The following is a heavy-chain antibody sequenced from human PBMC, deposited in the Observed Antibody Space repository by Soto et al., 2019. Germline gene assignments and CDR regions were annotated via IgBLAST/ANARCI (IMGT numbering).Heavy chain of an antibody. CDR2: ISCCGGST. Sequence: EVQLLESGGGVVQPGGSLRLSCVASGFNLKKFARAWVRQAPWDGLEWVSGISCCGGSTSYADSVKGRFSTARDDSKNTLSLQMNGLRVEDTAQYFCAKADGEQWLIPHLDNWGQGNLVTVS. CDR1: GFNLKKFA. D-gene: IGHD6-19*01. V-gene: IGHV3-23*01. J-gene: IGHJ4*02. CDR3: AKADGEQWLIPHLDN.